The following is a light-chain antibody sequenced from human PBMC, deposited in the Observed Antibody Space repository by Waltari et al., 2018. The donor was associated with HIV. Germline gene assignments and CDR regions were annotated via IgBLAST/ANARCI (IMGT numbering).Light chain of an antibody. CDR2: NNN. CDR1: SSNIGSNA. Sequence: QSLLTQPPSASGTPGQRVSISCSGSSSNIGSNAVTWYQQLPGTAPKLLSYNNNQRPSGVPDRFSGSKSGTSASLAISGLQSEDEAAYYCAAWDDSLNGVMFGGGTTLTVL. V-gene: IGLV1-44*01. J-gene: IGLJ3*02. CDR3: AAWDDSLNGVM.